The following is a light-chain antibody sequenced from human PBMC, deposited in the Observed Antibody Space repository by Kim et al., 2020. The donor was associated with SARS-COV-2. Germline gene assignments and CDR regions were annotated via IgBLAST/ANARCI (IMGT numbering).Light chain of an antibody. V-gene: IGLV3-1*01. CDR2: LDD. J-gene: IGLJ1*01. CDR1: ELGDKY. Sequence: SYELTQPPSVSVSPGQTASITCSGDELGDKYTCWYQQKPGQSPLLVIYLDDKRPSGIPERFSGSNSGNAATLTISGTQAMDEADYYCQAWDSSTVVFGTG. CDR3: QAWDSSTVV.